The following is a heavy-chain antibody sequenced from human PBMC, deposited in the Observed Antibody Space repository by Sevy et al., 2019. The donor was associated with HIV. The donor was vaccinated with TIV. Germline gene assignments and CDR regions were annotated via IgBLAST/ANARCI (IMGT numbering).Heavy chain of an antibody. CDR2: IYHSGST. D-gene: IGHD5-12*01. CDR3: ARDSEDIVATITHNWFDP. CDR1: GYSISSGYY. V-gene: IGHV4-38-2*02. J-gene: IGHJ5*02. Sequence: SETLSLTCTVSGYSISSGYYWGWIRQPPGKGLEWIGSIYHSGSTYYNPSLKSRVTISVDTSKNQFSLKLGSVTAADTAVYYCARDSEDIVATITHNWFDPWGQGTLVTVS.